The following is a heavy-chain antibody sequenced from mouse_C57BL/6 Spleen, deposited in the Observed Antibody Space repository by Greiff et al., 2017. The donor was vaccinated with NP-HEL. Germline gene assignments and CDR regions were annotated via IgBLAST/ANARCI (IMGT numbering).Heavy chain of an antibody. Sequence: QVTLKVSGPGILQSSQTLSLTCSFSGFSLSTSGMGVSWIRQPSGKGLEWLAHIYWDDDKRYNPSLKSRLTISKDTSRNQVFLKITSVDTADTATYYCARSPSTVVATPYYFDYWGQGTTLTVSS. V-gene: IGHV8-12*01. D-gene: IGHD1-1*01. CDR3: ARSPSTVVATPYYFDY. CDR1: GFSLSTSGMG. CDR2: IYWDDDK. J-gene: IGHJ2*01.